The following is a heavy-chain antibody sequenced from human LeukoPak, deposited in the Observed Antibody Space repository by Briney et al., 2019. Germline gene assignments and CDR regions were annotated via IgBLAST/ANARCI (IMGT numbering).Heavy chain of an antibody. CDR1: GGSITSGGYS. Sequence: SETLSLTCAVSGGSITSGGYSWSWIRQPPGQGLEWIGEINHSGSTNYHPSLKSRVTISVDTSKNQFSLKLSSVTAADTAVYYCASGYYDSSGYYYFDYWGQGTLVTVSS. D-gene: IGHD3-22*01. V-gene: IGHV4-34*01. J-gene: IGHJ4*02. CDR2: INHSGST. CDR3: ASGYYDSSGYYYFDY.